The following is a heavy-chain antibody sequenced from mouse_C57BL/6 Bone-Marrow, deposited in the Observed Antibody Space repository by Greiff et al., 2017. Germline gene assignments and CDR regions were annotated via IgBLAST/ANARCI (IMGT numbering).Heavy chain of an antibody. CDR2: INPSNGGT. J-gene: IGHJ2*01. D-gene: IGHD2-5*01. V-gene: IGHV1-53*01. CDR1: GYTFTSYW. CDR3: ARKGSNYAYVDY. Sequence: QVQLQQPGTELVKPGASVKLSCKASGYTFTSYWMHWVKQRPGQGLEWIGNINPSNGGTNYNEKFKSKATLTVDKSSSTAYMQLSSLTSEDSAVYYGARKGSNYAYVDYWGQGTTLTVSS.